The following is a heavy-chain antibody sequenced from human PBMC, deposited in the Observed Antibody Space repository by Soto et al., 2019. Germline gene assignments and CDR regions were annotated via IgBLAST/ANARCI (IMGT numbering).Heavy chain of an antibody. V-gene: IGHV4-59*01. CDR2: IYYSGST. CDR3: ARGRISLYCSGGSCYLPSDKNFDY. Sequence: SETLSLTCTVSGGSISSYYWSWIRQPPGKGLEWIGYIYYSGSTNYNPSLKSRVTISVDTSKNQFSLKLSSVTAADTAVYYCARGRISLYCSGGSCYLPSDKNFDYWSQGTLVTVSS. CDR1: GGSISSYY. D-gene: IGHD2-15*01. J-gene: IGHJ4*02.